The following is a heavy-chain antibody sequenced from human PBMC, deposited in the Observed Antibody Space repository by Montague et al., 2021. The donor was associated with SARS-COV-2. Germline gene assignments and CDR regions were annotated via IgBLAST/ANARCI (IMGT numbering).Heavy chain of an antibody. Sequence: ETLSLTCTVSGASVASGNFYWSWIRHPPGKGLEWIGYMYYTGHTXYNXSLESRVTMPVDPSKNQFSLTLTSVTAADTAVYYCARSRANVPSRPGFDYWGQGALVTVSS. CDR2: MYYTGHT. CDR3: ARSRANVPSRPGFDY. CDR1: GASVASGNFY. J-gene: IGHJ4*02. V-gene: IGHV4-61*01. D-gene: IGHD6-6*01.